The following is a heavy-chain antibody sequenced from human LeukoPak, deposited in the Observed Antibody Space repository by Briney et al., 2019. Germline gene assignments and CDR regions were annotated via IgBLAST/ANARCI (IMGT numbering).Heavy chain of an antibody. J-gene: IGHJ4*02. CDR3: AREVELLVVDY. D-gene: IGHD1-7*01. CDR1: GFTFSSYE. V-gene: IGHV3-48*03. Sequence: GGSLRLSCAASGFTFSSYEMNWVRQAPGKGLEWVSYISSSGSTIYYADSVKGRFTISRDNAKNSLYLQMDSLRAEDTAVYYCAREVELLVVDYWGQGTLVTVSS. CDR2: ISSSGSTI.